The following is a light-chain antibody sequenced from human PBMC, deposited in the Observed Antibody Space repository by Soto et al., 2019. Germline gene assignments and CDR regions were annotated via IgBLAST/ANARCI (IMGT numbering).Light chain of an antibody. Sequence: EFVLTQSPGTLSLSPGERATLSCRASQTVRNNYLAWYQQKPGQAPRLLIYDASSRATGIPDRFSGGWSGTDFTLSLSRLEPEDFAVYYCQQFSSYPLTFGGGTKVEIK. J-gene: IGKJ4*01. CDR1: QTVRNNY. CDR2: DAS. CDR3: QQFSSYPLT. V-gene: IGKV3-20*01.